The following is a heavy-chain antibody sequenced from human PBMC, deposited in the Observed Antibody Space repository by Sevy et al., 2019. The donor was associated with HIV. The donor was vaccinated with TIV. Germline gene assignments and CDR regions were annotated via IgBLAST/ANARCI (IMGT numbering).Heavy chain of an antibody. J-gene: IGHJ4*02. D-gene: IGHD3-16*01. CDR1: GDSISSYVYY. Sequence: SETLSLTCTVSGDSISSYVYYWAWIRHHPGKGLEWIGQIYYSGSPYYSPSLKSRLSISADTSKNQFSLRLSSVTAADTAVYYCAGLWGTTFDFWGQGALVTVSS. CDR3: AGLWGTTFDF. V-gene: IGHV4-31*03. CDR2: IYYSGSP.